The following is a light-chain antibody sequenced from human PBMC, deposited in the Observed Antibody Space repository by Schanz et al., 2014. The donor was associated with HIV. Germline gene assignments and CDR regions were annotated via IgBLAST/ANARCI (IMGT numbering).Light chain of an antibody. V-gene: IGLV2-8*01. CDR2: EVS. Sequence: QSALTQPPSASGSPGQSVTISCVGTSSDIGAYDFVSWYQHHPGKAPKLMIYEVSTRPSGVPDRFSGSKSGNTASLTVSGLQAEDEADYYCSSYAGTNNLWVFGGGTKLTVL. CDR3: SSYAGTNNLWV. CDR1: SSDIGAYDF. J-gene: IGLJ3*02.